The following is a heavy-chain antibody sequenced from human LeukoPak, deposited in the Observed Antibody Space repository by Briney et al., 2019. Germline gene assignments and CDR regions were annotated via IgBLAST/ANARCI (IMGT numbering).Heavy chain of an antibody. CDR2: INPSGGGT. D-gene: IGHD3-16*01. CDR3: ACGAGGFDY. CDR1: GYTFTRYY. Sequence: ASLKVSCKASGYTFTRYYMHWVRQAPGQGLEWMGIINPSGGGTRYGQKFQGRVTMTRDTSMSTVYMELTSLRSEDTAVYYCACGAGGFDYWGQGTLVTVSS. V-gene: IGHV1-46*01. J-gene: IGHJ4*02.